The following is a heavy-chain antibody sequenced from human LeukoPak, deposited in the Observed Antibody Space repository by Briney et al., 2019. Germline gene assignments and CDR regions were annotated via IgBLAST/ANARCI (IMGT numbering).Heavy chain of an antibody. CDR1: GYTFTGYY. CDR3: ATTERLLWFGESSLFDY. V-gene: IGHV1-2*02. CDR2: INPNSGGT. D-gene: IGHD3-10*01. Sequence: GASVKVSCKASGYTFTGYYMHWVRQAPGQGLEWMGWINPNSGGTNYAQKFQGRVTMTRDTSISTAYMELSRLRSDDTAVYYCATTERLLWFGESSLFDYWGQGTLVTVSS. J-gene: IGHJ4*02.